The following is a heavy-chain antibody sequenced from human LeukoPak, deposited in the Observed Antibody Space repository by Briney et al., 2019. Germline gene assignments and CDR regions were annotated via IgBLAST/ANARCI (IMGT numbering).Heavy chain of an antibody. D-gene: IGHD3-22*01. V-gene: IGHV1-69*01. Sequence: GASVKVSCKASGGSFSRYAISWVRQAPGQGLEWMGGIIPMFGTANYAQKFQGRVTITADESTRTAYMELRTLRSEDTAIYYCARGSGETGGYYYVYWGRGTPATVSS. CDR3: ARGSGETGGYYYVY. CDR2: IIPMFGTA. CDR1: GGSFSRYA. J-gene: IGHJ4*02.